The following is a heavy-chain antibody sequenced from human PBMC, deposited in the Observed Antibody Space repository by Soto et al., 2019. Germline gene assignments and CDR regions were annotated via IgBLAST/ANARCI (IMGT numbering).Heavy chain of an antibody. J-gene: IGHJ6*02. D-gene: IGHD3-10*01. Sequence: ASVKVSCKASGYTFTGYYMHWVRQAPGQGLEWMGWINPNSGGTNYAQKFQGWVTMTRDTSISTAYMELSRLRSDDTAVYYCARVRMVRGVNMSPYGMDVLGQETTLTVSS. CDR3: ARVRMVRGVNMSPYGMDV. CDR2: INPNSGGT. V-gene: IGHV1-2*04. CDR1: GYTFTGYY.